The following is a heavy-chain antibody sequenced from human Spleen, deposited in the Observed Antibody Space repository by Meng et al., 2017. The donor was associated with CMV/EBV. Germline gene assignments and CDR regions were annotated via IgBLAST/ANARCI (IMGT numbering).Heavy chain of an antibody. CDR1: GFTFSNYW. CDR2: ISSSSTYI. J-gene: IGHJ6*02. CDR3: AREGLSDYYYSTMDV. D-gene: IGHD3-16*02. V-gene: IGHV3-21*01. Sequence: GESLKISCAASGFTFSNYWMSWVRQAPGKGLEWVSSISSSSTYIYYADSVKGRFTISRDNAKNSLYLQMNSLRAEDTAVYYCAREGLSDYYYSTMDVWGQGTTVTVSS.